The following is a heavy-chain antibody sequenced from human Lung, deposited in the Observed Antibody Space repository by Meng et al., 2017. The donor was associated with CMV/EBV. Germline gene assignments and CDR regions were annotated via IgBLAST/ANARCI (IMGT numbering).Heavy chain of an antibody. CDR2: VNGAGTST. CDR1: GFIFSDHW. V-gene: IGHV3-74*01. J-gene: IGHJ4*02. D-gene: IGHD1-1*01. Sequence: GESXXISCSASGFIFSDHWMHWVRQAPGKGLVWVSRVNGAGTSTNSAESVKGRFVSSRDNAKNTLYLQMSFLRVDDTAVYYCVRDRTSPRRGFFDYWGQGVLVTVSS. CDR3: VRDRTSPRRGFFDY.